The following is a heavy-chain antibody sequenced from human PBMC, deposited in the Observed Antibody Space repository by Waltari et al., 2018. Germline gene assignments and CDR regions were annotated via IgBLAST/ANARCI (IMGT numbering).Heavy chain of an antibody. J-gene: IGHJ6*02. CDR1: GFSLSTSGMC. CDR3: ARLIVVVPAATSYYYYGMDV. V-gene: IGHV2-70*15. D-gene: IGHD2-2*01. Sequence: QVTLRESGPALVKPTQTLTLTCTFSGFSLSTSGMCVSWIRQPPGKALEWLARIDWDDDKYYSTTLKTRLTISKDTSKNQVVLTMTNMDPMDTATYYCARLIVVVPAATSYYYYGMDVWGQGTTVTVSS. CDR2: IDWDDDK.